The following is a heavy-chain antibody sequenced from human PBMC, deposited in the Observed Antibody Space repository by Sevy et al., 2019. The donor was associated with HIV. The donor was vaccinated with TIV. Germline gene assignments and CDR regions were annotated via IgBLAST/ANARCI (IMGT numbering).Heavy chain of an antibody. D-gene: IGHD4-17*01. CDR2: IYYSGST. J-gene: IGHJ4*02. V-gene: IGHV4-39*01. Sequence: SETLSLTCTVSGGSISSSSYYWGWIRQPPGKGLEWIGSIYYSGSTYYNPSLKSRVTISVDTSKNQFSLKLSSVTAADTAVYYCARTRPDMTTVTTDFDYWGQRTLVTVSS. CDR1: GGSISSSSYY. CDR3: ARTRPDMTTVTTDFDY.